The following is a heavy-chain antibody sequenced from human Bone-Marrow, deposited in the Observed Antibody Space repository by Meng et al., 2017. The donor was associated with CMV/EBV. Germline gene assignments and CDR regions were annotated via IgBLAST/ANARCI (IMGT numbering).Heavy chain of an antibody. V-gene: IGHV3-48*04. CDR1: GFTFSSYS. Sequence: GGSLRLSCAASGFTFSSYSMNWVRQAPGKGLEWVSYISSSSSTIYYADSVKGRFTISRDNAKNSLYLQMNSLRAEDTAVYYCARNGQKTGTPSNYWGQGTLVTVSS. D-gene: IGHD1-1*01. CDR3: ARNGQKTGTPSNY. J-gene: IGHJ4*02. CDR2: ISSSSSTI.